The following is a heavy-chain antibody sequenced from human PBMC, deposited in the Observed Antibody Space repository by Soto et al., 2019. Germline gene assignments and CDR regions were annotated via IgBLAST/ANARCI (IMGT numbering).Heavy chain of an antibody. CDR2: IWNDGSGY. Sequence: QVQLVESGGGVVQPGGSLRLSCAASGFTFNNYGMHWVRQAPGKGLAWVAVIWNDGSGYYYANSVKGRFTISRDNSKNTLYLQMSSLRAEDTAVYFCARRQISPPTRGAAAARGGMDVWGHGTTVTVSS. J-gene: IGHJ6*02. V-gene: IGHV3-33*01. CDR3: ARRQISPPTRGAAAARGGMDV. D-gene: IGHD6-13*01. CDR1: GFTFNNYG.